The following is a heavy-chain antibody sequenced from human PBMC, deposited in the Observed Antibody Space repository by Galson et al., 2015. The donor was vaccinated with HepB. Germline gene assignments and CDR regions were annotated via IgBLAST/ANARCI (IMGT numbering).Heavy chain of an antibody. CDR2: ISSSSSYI. CDR1: GFTFSSYS. V-gene: IGHV3-21*01. J-gene: IGHJ4*02. Sequence: SLRLSCAASGFTFSSYSMNWVRQAPGKGLEWVSSISSSSSYIYYADSVKGRFTISRDNAKNSLYLQMNSLRAEDTAVYYCARGFLWYNWNSLGFDYWGQGTLVTVSS. CDR3: ARGFLWYNWNSLGFDY. D-gene: IGHD1-1*01.